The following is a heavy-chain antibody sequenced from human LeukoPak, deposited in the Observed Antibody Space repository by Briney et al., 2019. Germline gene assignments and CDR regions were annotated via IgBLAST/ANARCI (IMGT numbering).Heavy chain of an antibody. CDR1: GFTFSSYG. Sequence: GGSLRLSCAASGFTFSSYGMNWVRQAPGKGLEWVSSISSSSSYIYYADSVKGRFTISRDNAKNSLYLQMNSLRAEDTAVYYCAIDRTVEMAAFDYWGQGTLVTVSS. V-gene: IGHV3-21*01. J-gene: IGHJ4*02. D-gene: IGHD5-24*01. CDR3: AIDRTVEMAAFDY. CDR2: ISSSSSYI.